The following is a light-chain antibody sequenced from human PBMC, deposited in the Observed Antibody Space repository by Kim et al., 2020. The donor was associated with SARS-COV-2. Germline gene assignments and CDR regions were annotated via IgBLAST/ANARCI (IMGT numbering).Light chain of an antibody. CDR3: QAWDNNNGV. V-gene: IGLV3-1*01. Sequence: VSPGQTARITCSGDRLGDKYASWYQQKPGQSPVLVIYNDSRRPSGIPERFSGSNSGNTATLTISGTQAIDEADYYCQAWDNNNGVFGGGTKLAVL. CDR1: RLGDKY. J-gene: IGLJ3*02. CDR2: NDS.